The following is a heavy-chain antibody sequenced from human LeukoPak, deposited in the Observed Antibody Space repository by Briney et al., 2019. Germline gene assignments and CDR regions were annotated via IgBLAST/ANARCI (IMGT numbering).Heavy chain of an antibody. CDR1: GFTFSRYA. CDR2: ISGSGGRT. V-gene: IGHV3-23*01. CDR3: ARDRIALGGVYGGLFDY. Sequence: HPRGSLRLSCAASGFTFSRYAMSWVRQAPGKGLEWVSAISGSGGRTYYADSVKGRFTISRDNSKNTLYLQMNSLRAEDTAVYYCARDRIALGGVYGGLFDYWGQGTLVTVSS. J-gene: IGHJ4*02. D-gene: IGHD3-16*01.